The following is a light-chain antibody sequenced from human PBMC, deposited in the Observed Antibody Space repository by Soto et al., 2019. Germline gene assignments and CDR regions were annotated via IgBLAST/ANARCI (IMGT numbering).Light chain of an antibody. CDR2: LGS. J-gene: IGKJ1*01. Sequence: DIVMTQSPLSLPVTPGEPASISCRSSQSLLHSNGYNYLDWYLQKPGQSPQLLIYLGSNRASGGTDRFSGSGSGTDFTLKISRVEAEDVGVYYCMQALQTPRFGQGTKVEIK. CDR1: QSLLHSNGYNY. V-gene: IGKV2-28*01. CDR3: MQALQTPR.